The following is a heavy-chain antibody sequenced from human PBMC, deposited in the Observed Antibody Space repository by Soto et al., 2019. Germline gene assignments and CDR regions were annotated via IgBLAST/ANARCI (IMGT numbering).Heavy chain of an antibody. V-gene: IGHV3-30*18. J-gene: IGHJ3*02. D-gene: IGHD2-8*01. CDR1: GFTFSSYG. CDR2: ISYDGSNK. CDR3: AKDGWGYCTNGVCPHDAFDI. Sequence: GSLRLSCASSGFTFSSYGMHWVRQAPGKGLEWVAVISYDGSNKYYADSVKGRFTISRDNSKNTLYLQMNSLRAEDTAVYYCAKDGWGYCTNGVCPHDAFDIWGQGTMVTVSS.